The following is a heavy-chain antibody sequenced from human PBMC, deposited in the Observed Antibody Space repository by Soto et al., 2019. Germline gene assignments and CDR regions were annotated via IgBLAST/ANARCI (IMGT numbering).Heavy chain of an antibody. Sequence: QVQLQESGPGLVKPSETLSLTCTVSGASISSHYWSWIRQAPGKGLEWIANINYNGNTNYNPSLRSRVTISVDTSKNQFSLTVISVTAADTAVYYCAGGGSIVVATRRLMDVWGRGTTVTVS. V-gene: IGHV4-59*08. CDR2: INYNGNT. CDR3: AGGGSIVVATRRLMDV. J-gene: IGHJ6*03. CDR1: GASISSHY. D-gene: IGHD3-22*01.